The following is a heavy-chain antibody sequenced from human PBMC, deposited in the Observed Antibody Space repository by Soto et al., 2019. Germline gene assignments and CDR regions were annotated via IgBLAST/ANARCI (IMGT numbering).Heavy chain of an antibody. V-gene: IGHV1-69*13. CDR2: IIPIFGTA. CDR3: ASSPMGNYYDSSGYLDY. Sequence: SVKVSCKASGGTFSSYAISWVRQAPGQGLEWMGGIIPIFGTANYAQKFQGRVTITADESTSTAYMELSSLRSEDTAVYYCASSPMGNYYDSSGYLDYWGQGTLVTVSS. D-gene: IGHD3-22*01. J-gene: IGHJ4*02. CDR1: GGTFSSYA.